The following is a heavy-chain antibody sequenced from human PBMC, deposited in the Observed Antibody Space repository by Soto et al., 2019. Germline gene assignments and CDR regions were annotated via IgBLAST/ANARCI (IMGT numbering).Heavy chain of an antibody. CDR3: ASMGYHYGSGSYPLDY. J-gene: IGHJ4*02. V-gene: IGHV4-59*08. D-gene: IGHD3-10*01. CDR2: MYNSGST. CDR1: GGSISSYY. Sequence: SETLSLTCTVSGGSISSYYWTWIRQPPGKGLEWIGFMYNSGSTHYNPSLKSRVTISLDTSKNQFSLNLRSVTAADTAVYYCASMGYHYGSGSYPLDYWGQGALVTVSS.